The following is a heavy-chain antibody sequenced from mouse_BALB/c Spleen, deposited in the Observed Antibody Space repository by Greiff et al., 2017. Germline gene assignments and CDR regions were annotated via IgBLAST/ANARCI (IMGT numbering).Heavy chain of an antibody. CDR2: ISSGGSYT. D-gene: IGHD1-2*01. CDR1: GFTFSSYA. V-gene: IGHV5-9-3*01. CDR3: ARRVITNAMDY. Sequence: VQVVESGGGFVKPGGSLKLSCAASGFTFSSYAISWVRPTPEKRLEWVATISSGGSYTYYPDSVKGRFTISRDNAKNTLYLQMSSLRSEDTAMYYGARRVITNAMDYWGQGTSVTVSA. J-gene: IGHJ4*01.